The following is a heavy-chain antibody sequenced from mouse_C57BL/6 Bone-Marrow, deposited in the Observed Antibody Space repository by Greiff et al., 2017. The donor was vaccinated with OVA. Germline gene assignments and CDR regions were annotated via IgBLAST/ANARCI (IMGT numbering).Heavy chain of an antibody. J-gene: IGHJ2*01. Sequence: VQLQQSGAELMKPGASVKLSCTATGFTFTGYWIEWVKQRPGHGLEWIGEILPGSGSTYYNEKFKGKATFTADPSSNTAHMQLSSLTTEDSAIYYCAGEGGYYGNGFDYWGQGTTLTVSS. V-gene: IGHV1-9*01. CDR3: AGEGGYYGNGFDY. CDR1: GFTFTGYW. D-gene: IGHD2-1*01. CDR2: ILPGSGST.